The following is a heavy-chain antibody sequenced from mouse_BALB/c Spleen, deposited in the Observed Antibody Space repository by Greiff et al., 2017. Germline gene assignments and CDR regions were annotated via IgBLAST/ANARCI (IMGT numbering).Heavy chain of an antibody. V-gene: IGHV2-2*02. D-gene: IGHD2-10*02. J-gene: IGHJ4*01. CDR3: ARKKKYGENAMDY. CDR1: GFSLTSYG. Sequence: VQLQQSGPGLVQPSQSLSITCTVSGFSLTSYGVHWVRQSPGKGLEWLGVIWSGGSTDYNAAFISRLSISKDNSKSQVFLKMNSLQANDTAIYYCARKKKYGENAMDYWGQGTSVTVSS. CDR2: IWSGGST.